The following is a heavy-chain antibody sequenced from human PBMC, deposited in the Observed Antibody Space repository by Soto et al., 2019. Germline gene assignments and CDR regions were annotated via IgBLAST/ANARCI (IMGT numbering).Heavy chain of an antibody. Sequence: KQSQTLSLTCAISGDSVSSNSAAWNWIRQSPSRGLEWLGRTYYRSKWYNDYAVSVKSRITINPDTSKNQFSLQLNSVTPEDTAVYYCASSLGGSYNNWFDPWGQGTLVTVSS. CDR2: TYYRSKWYN. CDR3: ASSLGGSYNNWFDP. CDR1: GDSVSSNSAA. V-gene: IGHV6-1*01. D-gene: IGHD1-26*01. J-gene: IGHJ5*02.